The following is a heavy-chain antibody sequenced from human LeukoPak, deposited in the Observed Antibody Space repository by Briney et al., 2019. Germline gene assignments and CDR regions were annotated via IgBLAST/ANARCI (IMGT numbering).Heavy chain of an antibody. J-gene: IGHJ6*02. CDR3: AKDLEVATMPLGYYGMDV. Sequence: GGSLRLSCAASGFTFSSYGMHWVRQAPGKGLEWVAVISYDGSNKYYADSVKGRFTISRDNSKNTLYLQMNSLRAEDTAVYYCAKDLEVATMPLGYYGMDVWGQGTTVTVSS. V-gene: IGHV3-30*18. D-gene: IGHD5-12*01. CDR1: GFTFSSYG. CDR2: ISYDGSNK.